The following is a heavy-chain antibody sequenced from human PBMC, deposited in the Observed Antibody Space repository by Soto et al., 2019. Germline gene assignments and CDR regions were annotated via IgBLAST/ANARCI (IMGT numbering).Heavy chain of an antibody. CDR2: ISYDGSNK. CDR1: GFTFSSYA. CDR3: ARARPTLKKGWYFDL. Sequence: QVQLVESGGGVVQPGRSLRLSCAAYGFTFSSYAMHWVRQAPGKGLEWVAVISYDGSNKYYADSVKGRFTISRDNSKNTLYLQMNSLRAEDTAVYYCARARPTLKKGWYFDLWGRGTLVTVSS. V-gene: IGHV3-30-3*01. D-gene: IGHD4-17*01. J-gene: IGHJ2*01.